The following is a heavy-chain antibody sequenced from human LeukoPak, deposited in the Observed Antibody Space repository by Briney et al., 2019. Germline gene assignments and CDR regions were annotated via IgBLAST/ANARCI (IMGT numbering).Heavy chain of an antibody. CDR2: IKPDGSGK. V-gene: IGHV3-7*01. D-gene: IGHD6-19*01. CDR3: SSQPAVLDLDC. J-gene: IGHJ4*02. CDR1: GFTFSIYA. Sequence: GVSLRLSCAASGFTFSIYAMSWVRQAPGKGLEWVANIKPDGSGKNYVDSVKGRFTISRDNAKNSLYLQMRGLRVEDTAVYYCSSQPAVLDLDCWGQGTLVTVSS.